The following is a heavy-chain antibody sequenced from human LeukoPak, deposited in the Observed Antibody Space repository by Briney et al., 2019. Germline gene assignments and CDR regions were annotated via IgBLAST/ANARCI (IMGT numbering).Heavy chain of an antibody. D-gene: IGHD6-19*01. J-gene: IGHJ4*02. V-gene: IGHV3-73*01. CDR1: GFTFSGSA. CDR2: IRSKANSYAT. Sequence: GGSLRLSCAAPGFTFSGSAMHWVRQASGKGLEWVGRIRSKANSYATAYAASVKGRFTISRDDSKNTAYLQMNSLKTEDTAVYYCTSLQWLVRGFDYWGQGTLVTVSS. CDR3: TSLQWLVRGFDY.